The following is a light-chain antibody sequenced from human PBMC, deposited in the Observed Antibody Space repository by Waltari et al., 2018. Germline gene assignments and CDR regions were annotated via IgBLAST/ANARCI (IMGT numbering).Light chain of an antibody. V-gene: IGKV3-11*01. J-gene: IGKJ3*01. CDR3: QQRSSWPPRIS. Sequence: VLTQSPATLSLSPGDRATLSCRASQSVSINLAWYQQKPGQALRLLIYDASNRATGIPARFSGSGSGTDFTLTISSLEPEDFAVYYCQQRSSWPPRISFGPGTKVNIK. CDR2: DAS. CDR1: QSVSIN.